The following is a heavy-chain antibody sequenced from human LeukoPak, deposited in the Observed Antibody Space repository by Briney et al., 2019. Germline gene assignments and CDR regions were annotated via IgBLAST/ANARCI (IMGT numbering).Heavy chain of an antibody. V-gene: IGHV3-66*01. Sequence: PGGSLRLSCAASGFNFSSNYMSWVRQAPGKGLEWVSVIYSGGSTYYGDSVKGRFTISRDNSKNTLYLQMSSLRAEDTAVYYCARASGSGSYHLGHWGQGTLVTVSS. CDR3: ARASGSGSYHLGH. J-gene: IGHJ4*02. CDR2: IYSGGST. D-gene: IGHD3-10*01. CDR1: GFNFSSNY.